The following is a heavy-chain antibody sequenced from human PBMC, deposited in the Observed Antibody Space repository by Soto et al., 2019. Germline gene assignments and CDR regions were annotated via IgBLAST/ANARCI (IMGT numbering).Heavy chain of an antibody. Sequence: QVQLQESGPGLVKPSETLSLTCTVSGGSISSYYWSWIRQPPGKGLEWIGYIYYSGSTNDNPSLTRRVAISVDTATVQFSLMLSSVTAADTAVDYCASRCGVYFDYWGQGTLVTVSS. CDR2: IYYSGST. V-gene: IGHV4-59*08. CDR1: GGSISSYY. D-gene: IGHD2-8*01. CDR3: ASRCGVYFDY. J-gene: IGHJ4*02.